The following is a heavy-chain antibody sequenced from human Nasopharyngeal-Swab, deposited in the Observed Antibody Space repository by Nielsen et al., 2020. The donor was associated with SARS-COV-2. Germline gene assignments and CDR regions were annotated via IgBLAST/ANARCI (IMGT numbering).Heavy chain of an antibody. CDR3: AGHPADFDY. CDR1: GASLSDYP. CDR2: MKPSGRT. J-gene: IGHJ4*02. Sequence: SQTLSLTSLVYGASLSDYPWSWIRQPPGKGLEWIGEMKPSGRTNHNPSLKSPVAISIDTSKNQFFLNLRSVTAADTAVYYCAGHPADFDYWGQGTLVTVSS. V-gene: IGHV4-34*01. D-gene: IGHD6-25*01.